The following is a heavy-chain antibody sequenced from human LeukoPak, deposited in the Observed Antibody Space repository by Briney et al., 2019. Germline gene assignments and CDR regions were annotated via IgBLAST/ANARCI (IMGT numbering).Heavy chain of an antibody. D-gene: IGHD2-15*01. CDR2: ISGSSNDI. J-gene: IGHJ4*02. CDR3: ATDYYCSGGSCYRPY. CDR1: GFPFSIYT. Sequence: GGSLTLSCAASGFPFSIYTMNWARQAPRGGLEWVSSISGSSNDIYCADSVESRFNISRDSAKIPLYLHMKCLRAEHTAVYYCATDYYCSGGSCYRPYWGQGTLVTVSS. V-gene: IGHV3-21*01.